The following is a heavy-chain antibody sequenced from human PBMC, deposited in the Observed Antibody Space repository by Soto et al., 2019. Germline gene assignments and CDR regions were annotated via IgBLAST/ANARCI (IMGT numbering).Heavy chain of an antibody. V-gene: IGHV4-59*01. J-gene: IGHJ6*01. Sequence: SETLSLTCTVSGGSISSYYWSWIRQPPGKGLEWIGYIYYSGSTNYNPSLKSRVTISVDTSKNQFSLKLSSVTAADTAVYYCAREISSRGYYYGMDVWGQGTTVTVSS. CDR3: AREISSRGYYYGMDV. CDR2: IYYSGST. D-gene: IGHD6-13*01. CDR1: GGSISSYY.